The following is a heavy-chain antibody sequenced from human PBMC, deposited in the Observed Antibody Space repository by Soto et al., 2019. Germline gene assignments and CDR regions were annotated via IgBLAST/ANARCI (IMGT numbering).Heavy chain of an antibody. CDR3: AKRGTNWNDFVSGYNWFDP. Sequence: PGGSLRLSCAASGFTFSSYAMSWVRQAPGKGLEWVSAISGSGGSTYYADSVKGRFTISRDNSKNTLYLQMNSLRAEDTAVYYCAKRGTNWNDFVSGYNWFDPWGQGTLVTVSS. J-gene: IGHJ5*02. CDR2: ISGSGGST. CDR1: GFTFSSYA. D-gene: IGHD1-1*01. V-gene: IGHV3-23*01.